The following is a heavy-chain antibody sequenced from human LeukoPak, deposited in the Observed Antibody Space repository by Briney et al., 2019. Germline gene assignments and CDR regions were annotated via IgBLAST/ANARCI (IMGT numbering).Heavy chain of an antibody. V-gene: IGHV3-53*01. Sequence: GGSLRLSCVASGFTVSSNYMSWVRQAPGKGLEWVSVIYSGGNTYYADSVKGRFTISRDNSKNTLYLQMNSLRAEDTAVYYCARGSGSILYYYYVDVWGKGTTVTISS. CDR3: ARGSGSILYYYYVDV. J-gene: IGHJ6*03. CDR1: GFTVSSNY. CDR2: IYSGGNT. D-gene: IGHD3-10*01.